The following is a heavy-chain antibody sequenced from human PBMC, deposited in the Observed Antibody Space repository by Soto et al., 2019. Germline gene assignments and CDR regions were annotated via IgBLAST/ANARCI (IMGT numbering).Heavy chain of an antibody. J-gene: IGHJ4*02. D-gene: IGHD3-10*01. CDR3: ATGIWSTYYGSGPLY. CDR1: GFTFSSYA. CDR2: ISGSGGST. V-gene: IGHV3-23*01. Sequence: GRSLRLSCAASGFTFSSYARGWVRHAPGKGLEWVSAISGSGGSTYYADSVKGRFTISRDNSKNTLYLQMNSLRAEDTAVYYCATGIWSTYYGSGPLYWGQGTLVTVSS.